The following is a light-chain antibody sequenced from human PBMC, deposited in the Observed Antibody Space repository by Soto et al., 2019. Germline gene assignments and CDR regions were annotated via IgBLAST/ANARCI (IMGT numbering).Light chain of an antibody. CDR3: QQYGSSLYT. J-gene: IGKJ2*01. CDR1: QSVSSSY. V-gene: IGKV3-20*01. CDR2: GAS. Sequence: EIVLTQSPGTLSLSPGERATLSCRASQSVSSSYLAWYQQKPGQAPRPLIYGASSRATGIPDGFSGSGSGTDFTLTISRLEPEDFAVYYCQQYGSSLYTFGQGTKLEIK.